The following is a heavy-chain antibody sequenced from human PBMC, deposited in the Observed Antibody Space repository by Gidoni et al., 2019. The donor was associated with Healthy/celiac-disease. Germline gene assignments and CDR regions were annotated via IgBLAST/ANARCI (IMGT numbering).Heavy chain of an antibody. CDR2: IIPIFGTA. J-gene: IGHJ6*02. Sequence: QVQLVQSGAEVKKPGSSVKVSCKASGGTFSSYAISWVRQAPGQGLEWMGGIIPIFGTANYAQKFQGRVTITADESTSTAYMELSSLRSEDTAVYYCARAEFLEWLTDYYYYYGMDVWGQGTTVTVSS. D-gene: IGHD3-3*01. CDR3: ARAEFLEWLTDYYYYYGMDV. CDR1: GGTFSSYA. V-gene: IGHV1-69*01.